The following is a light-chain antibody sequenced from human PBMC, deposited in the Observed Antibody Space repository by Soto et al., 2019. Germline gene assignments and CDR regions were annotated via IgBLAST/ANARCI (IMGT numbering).Light chain of an antibody. Sequence: QLVLTQPPPVSGAPGQRVTISCTGSSSNIGAGYDVHWYQQLPGTAPKLLIYGNSNRPSGVPDRFSGSKSGTSASLAITGLQAEDEADYYCQSYDSSLTHVVFGGGTKVTVL. J-gene: IGLJ2*01. CDR2: GNS. V-gene: IGLV1-40*01. CDR1: SSNIGAGYD. CDR3: QSYDSSLTHVV.